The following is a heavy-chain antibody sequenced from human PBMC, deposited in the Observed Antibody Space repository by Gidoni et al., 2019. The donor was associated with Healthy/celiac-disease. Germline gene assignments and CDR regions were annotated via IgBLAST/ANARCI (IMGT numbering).Heavy chain of an antibody. J-gene: IGHJ4*02. CDR1: GFTFSSYG. V-gene: IGHV3-30*02. D-gene: IGHD6-13*01. CDR3: AKDIERQQLVRPYDY. Sequence: QVQLVESGGGVVQPGGSLRLSCAASGFTFSSYGLHWVRQAPGKGLEVVAFIRYDGSNKYYADSVKGRFTISRDNSKNTLYLQMNSLRAEDTAVYYCAKDIERQQLVRPYDYWGQGTLVTVSS. CDR2: IRYDGSNK.